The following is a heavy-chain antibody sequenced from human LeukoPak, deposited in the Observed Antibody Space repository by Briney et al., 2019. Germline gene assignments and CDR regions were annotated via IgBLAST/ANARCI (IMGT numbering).Heavy chain of an antibody. V-gene: IGHV3-30*18. CDR2: ISYDGSNK. D-gene: IGHD2-21*02. Sequence: PGGSLRLSCAASGFTFSSYGVHWVRQAPGKGLEWVAVISYDGSNKYYADSVKGRFTISRDNSKNTLYLQMNSLRAEDTAVYYCAKDRSMGAYCGGDCYDGPFDYWGQGTLVTVSS. J-gene: IGHJ4*02. CDR3: AKDRSMGAYCGGDCYDGPFDY. CDR1: GFTFSSYG.